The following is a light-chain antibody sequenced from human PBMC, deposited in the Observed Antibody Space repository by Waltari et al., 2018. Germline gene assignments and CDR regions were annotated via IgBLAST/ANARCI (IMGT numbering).Light chain of an antibody. CDR2: YDR. V-gene: IGLV3-21*04. J-gene: IGLJ2*01. CDR1: NIASKS. Sequence: SYVLTQPPSVSVAPGETARISCGGDNIASKSVHWYQQKPGQAPMMVIYYDRDRPSGIPERFSGSNFGDTATLTISRVKAGDEADYHCQVWDNSVVVFGGGTKLTVL. CDR3: QVWDNSVVV.